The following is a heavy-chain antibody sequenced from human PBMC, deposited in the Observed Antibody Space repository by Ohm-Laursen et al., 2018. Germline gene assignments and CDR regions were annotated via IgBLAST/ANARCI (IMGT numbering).Heavy chain of an antibody. D-gene: IGHD3-3*01. CDR1: GFTFSSCA. J-gene: IGHJ6*02. Sequence: SLRLSCAASGFTFSSCAMSWVRQAPGKGLEWVSTISSGDRPYYADSVKGRFTISRDNSRNTLYLQLNSLRAEDTAVYYCARDADFGVGYGMDVWGQGTSVTVSS. CDR3: ARDADFGVGYGMDV. V-gene: IGHV3-66*01. CDR2: ISSGDRP.